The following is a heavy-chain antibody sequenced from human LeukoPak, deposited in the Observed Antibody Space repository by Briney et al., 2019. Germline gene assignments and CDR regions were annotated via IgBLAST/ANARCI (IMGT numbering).Heavy chain of an antibody. CDR3: ARGTLNSGGNPWGYYYYYMDV. V-gene: IGHV1-2*02. CDR2: INPNSGGT. J-gene: IGHJ6*03. CDR1: GYTFTGYY. D-gene: IGHD4-23*01. Sequence: ASVKVSCKASGYTFTGYYMHWVRQAPGQGLEWMGWINPNSGGTNYAQKFQGRVTMTRDTSIGTAYMELSRLRSDDTAVYYCARGTLNSGGNPWGYYYYYMDVWGKGTTVTVSS.